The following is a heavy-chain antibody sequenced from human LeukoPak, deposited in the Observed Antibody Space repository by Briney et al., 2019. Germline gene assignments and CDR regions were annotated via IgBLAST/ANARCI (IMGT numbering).Heavy chain of an antibody. CDR3: ARDQDQNILTGYYNVIGY. V-gene: IGHV1-46*01. CDR1: GYTFTSYY. CDR2: INPSGGST. Sequence: ASVKVPCKASGYTFTSYYMHWVRQAPGQGLEWMGIINPSGGSTSYAQKFQGRVTMTRDTSTSTVYMELSSLRSEDTAVYYCARDQDQNILTGYYNVIGYWGQGTLVTVSS. D-gene: IGHD3-9*01. J-gene: IGHJ4*02.